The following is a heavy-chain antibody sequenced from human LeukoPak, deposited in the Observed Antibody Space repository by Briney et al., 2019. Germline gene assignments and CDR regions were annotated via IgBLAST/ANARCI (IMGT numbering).Heavy chain of an antibody. CDR1: GYTFTSYT. CDR3: ARERGIRDAFDF. V-gene: IGHV1-3*03. Sequence: ASVKVSCKASGYTFTSYTIHWVRQAPGQSVEWMGWISVGRGDSKCSQEFQGRVTLTRDTSATTAYLEVSSLRPEDMAVYYCARERGIRDAFDFWGQGTMVTVSS. CDR2: ISVGRGDS. D-gene: IGHD1-14*01. J-gene: IGHJ3*01.